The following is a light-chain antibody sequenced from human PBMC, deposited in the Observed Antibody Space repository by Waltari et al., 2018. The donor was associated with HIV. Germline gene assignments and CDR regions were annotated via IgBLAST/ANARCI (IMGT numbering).Light chain of an antibody. CDR3: QQYAGAPRT. Sequence: EIVLTQSPGTLSLSTGERATLSCGASQSLRSTYLGWHQQRPGQAPRLLIYGTSNRATGIPDRFVGTGSGTNFTLTITRLEPEDFAIYYCQQYAGAPRTVGQGTRLEIK. J-gene: IGKJ5*01. CDR2: GTS. V-gene: IGKV3-20*01. CDR1: QSLRSTY.